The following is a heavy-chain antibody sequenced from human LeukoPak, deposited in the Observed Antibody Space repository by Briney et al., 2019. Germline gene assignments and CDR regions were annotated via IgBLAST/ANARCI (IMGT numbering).Heavy chain of an antibody. CDR3: AREDRYCSGGSCYN. CDR2: IYSGGST. CDR1: GFTFSSYA. J-gene: IGHJ4*02. V-gene: IGHV3-66*01. Sequence: GGSLRLSCAASGFTFSSYAMSWVRQAPGKGLEWVSVIYSGGSTYYADSVKGRFTISRDNSKNTLYLQMNSLRAEDTAVYYCAREDRYCSGGSCYNWGQGTLVTVSS. D-gene: IGHD2-15*01.